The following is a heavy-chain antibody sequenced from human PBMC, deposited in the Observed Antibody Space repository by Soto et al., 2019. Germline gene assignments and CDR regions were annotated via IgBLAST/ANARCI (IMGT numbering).Heavy chain of an antibody. CDR3: TTGIHSDSNYLVDY. J-gene: IGHJ4*02. D-gene: IGHD1-7*01. CDR1: GFTFSNAW. Sequence: EVQLVESGGGLVKPGGSLRLSCAASGFTFSNAWMNCVRQAPGKGLEWVGRIKSKTDGGTTDYAAPVKGRFTISRDDSKNTLYLQMNSLKTEDTAVYYCTTGIHSDSNYLVDYWGQGTLVTVSS. CDR2: IKSKTDGGTT. V-gene: IGHV3-15*07.